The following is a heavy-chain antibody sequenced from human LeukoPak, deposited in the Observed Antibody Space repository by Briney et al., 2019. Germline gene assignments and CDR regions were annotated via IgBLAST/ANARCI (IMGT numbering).Heavy chain of an antibody. D-gene: IGHD2-2*01. CDR1: GFTFSSYA. CDR2: ISNSGANT. V-gene: IGHV3-23*01. J-gene: IGHJ4*02. Sequence: GGSLRLSCAASGFTFSSYAMAWVRQAPGKGLEWVSGISNSGANTYYADSVKGRFTISRDNSKNTLYLQMNSLRAEDTAVYYCARVSPKYCSSTSCFDYWGQGTLVTVSS. CDR3: ARVSPKYCSSTSCFDY.